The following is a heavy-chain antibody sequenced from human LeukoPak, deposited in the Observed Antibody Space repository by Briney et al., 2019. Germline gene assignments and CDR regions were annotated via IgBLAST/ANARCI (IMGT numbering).Heavy chain of an antibody. Sequence: QSGGSLRLSCAASGFTFSNYWMTWVRQAPGKGLEWVANIKHDESDKYYVDSVKGRFTVSRDNSKNSVYLQMNSLRAEHTAMYYCATPVGGVWSFDYWGQGTLVTVSS. D-gene: IGHD2-15*01. CDR3: ATPVGGVWSFDY. V-gene: IGHV3-7*01. J-gene: IGHJ4*02. CDR1: GFTFSNYW. CDR2: IKHDESDK.